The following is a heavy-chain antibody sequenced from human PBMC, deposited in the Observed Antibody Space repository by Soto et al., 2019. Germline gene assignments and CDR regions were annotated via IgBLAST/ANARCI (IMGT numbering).Heavy chain of an antibody. J-gene: IGHJ4*02. CDR1: GFSLSSYS. CDR2: ISSSSTYI. CDR3: VRHTCGAYCYSLAY. V-gene: IGHV3-21*01. Sequence: EVQLVESGGGLVKPGGSLRLSCAASGFSLSSYSMNWVRQAPGKGLEWVSSISSSSTYIYYADSVKGRFTISRDNARNSLDLPMDRLRGEDTAVYYCVRHTCGAYCYSLAYWGQGTLVTVSS. D-gene: IGHD2-21*02.